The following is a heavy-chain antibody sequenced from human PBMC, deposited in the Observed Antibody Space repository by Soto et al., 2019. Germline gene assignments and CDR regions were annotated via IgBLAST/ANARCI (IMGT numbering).Heavy chain of an antibody. Sequence: SETLSLTCTVSGGSISSYYWSWVRQPPGKGLEWIGYIYYSGSTNYNPSLKSRVTMAVDTSKNQFSLKLSSVTAADTAVYYCARHCSGGSCYYAFDIWGQGTMVTVSS. CDR1: GGSISSYY. J-gene: IGHJ3*02. V-gene: IGHV4-59*08. CDR3: ARHCSGGSCYYAFDI. CDR2: IYYSGST. D-gene: IGHD2-15*01.